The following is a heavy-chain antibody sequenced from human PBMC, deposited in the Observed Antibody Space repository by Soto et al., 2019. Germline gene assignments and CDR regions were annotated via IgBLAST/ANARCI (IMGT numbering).Heavy chain of an antibody. CDR1: GYTFTTYG. CDR3: ARDAHSSGWCYFDQ. V-gene: IGHV1-18*01. CDR2: ISAYNGNT. D-gene: IGHD6-19*01. J-gene: IGHJ4*02. Sequence: QVQLVQSGAEVKKPGASVKVSCKASGYTFTTYGISWVRQAPGQGLEWMGWISAYNGNTNYAQNLQGRLTMTTDTSTGTAYMELRSLRSDDTAVYYCARDAHSSGWCYFDQWGQGTLVTVSS.